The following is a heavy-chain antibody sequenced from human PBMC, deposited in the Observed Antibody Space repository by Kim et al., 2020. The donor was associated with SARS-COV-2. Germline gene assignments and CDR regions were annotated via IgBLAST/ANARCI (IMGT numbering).Heavy chain of an antibody. CDR1: GFSFICCA. Sequence: GGSLRLSCVASGFSFICCAMTWVRQVPGKGPEWVSSISHDGTSSHYANSVRGRFTISRDDSKNTLYLQLNSLRGDDTALYYCAKDVWDYSGMDVWGQGTTVTVSS. J-gene: IGHJ6*02. CDR3: AKDVWDYSGMDV. CDR2: ISHDGTSS. D-gene: IGHD1-26*01. V-gene: IGHV3-23*01.